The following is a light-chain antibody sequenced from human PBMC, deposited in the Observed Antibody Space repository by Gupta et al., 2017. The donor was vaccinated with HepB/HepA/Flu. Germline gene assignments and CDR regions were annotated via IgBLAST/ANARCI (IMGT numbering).Light chain of an antibody. CDR3: QQYYSNPLT. CDR1: QSVLYSSNNKNY. J-gene: IGKJ4*01. Sequence: DIVMTQSTDSLAVSLGERATINCKSSQSVLYSSNNKNYLAWYQQKPGQPPKLLIYWASTRESGVPDRFSGSGSGTDFTLTISSLQAEDVAVYYCQQYYSNPLTFGGGTKVEIK. CDR2: WAS. V-gene: IGKV4-1*01.